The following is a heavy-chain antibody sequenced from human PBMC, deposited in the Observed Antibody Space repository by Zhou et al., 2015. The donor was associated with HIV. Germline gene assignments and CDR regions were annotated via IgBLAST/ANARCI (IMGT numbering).Heavy chain of an antibody. Sequence: QVQLMQSGAEVKKPGSSVKVSCKASGGTFSNYAITWVRQAPGQGPEWMGGIVPFFGTANYAQKFQGRVTITADKSTSTAYMELSSLRSEDTAAYYCAREGWGSWYFDLWGRGTLVSVSS. CDR2: IVPFFGTA. CDR3: AREGWGSWYFDL. CDR1: GGTFSNYA. J-gene: IGHJ2*01. D-gene: IGHD7-27*01. V-gene: IGHV1-69*06.